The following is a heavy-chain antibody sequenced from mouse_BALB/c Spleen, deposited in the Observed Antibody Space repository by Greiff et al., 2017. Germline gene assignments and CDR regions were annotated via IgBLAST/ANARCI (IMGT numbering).Heavy chain of an antibody. V-gene: IGHV1S81*02. CDR1: GYTFTSYY. CDR3: TRLDDYDVGNAMDY. CDR2: INPSNGGT. D-gene: IGHD2-4*01. Sequence: VQLPQSGAELVKPGASVKLSCKASGYTFTSYYMYWVKQRPGQGLEWIGEINPSNGGTNFNEKFKSKATLTVDKSSSTAYMQLSSLTSEDSAVYYCTRLDDYDVGNAMDYWGQGTSVTVSS. J-gene: IGHJ4*01.